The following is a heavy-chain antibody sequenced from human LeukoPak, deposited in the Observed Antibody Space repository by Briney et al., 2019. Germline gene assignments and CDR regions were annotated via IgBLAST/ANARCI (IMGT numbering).Heavy chain of an antibody. CDR3: ARGGGGPHDPWFDP. CDR1: GFTFSSYW. V-gene: IGHV3-74*01. J-gene: IGHJ5*02. Sequence: GGSLRLSCAASGFTFSSYWMHWVRQAPGKGLVWVARINTDGSSTSYADSVKGRFTISRDNAKNTLYLQMNSLRAEDTAVYYCARGGGGPHDPWFDPWGQGTLVTVSS. CDR2: INTDGSST. D-gene: IGHD3-16*01.